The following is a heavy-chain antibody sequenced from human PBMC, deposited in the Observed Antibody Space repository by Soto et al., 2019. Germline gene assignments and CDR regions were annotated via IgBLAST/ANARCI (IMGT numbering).Heavy chain of an antibody. CDR3: ARAQGDWLLDY. CDR1: GFTRSDYE. CDR2: ISNSGSGSTI. Sequence: EVQLVESGGGLVQPGGSLRLSCAASGFTRSDYEMIWVRQAPGKGLEWVSFISNSGSGSTIYYADSVKGRFSISRDNAKNSMYLQMNSLRAEDTALYFCARAQGDWLLDYWGQGTLVTVSP. J-gene: IGHJ4*02. V-gene: IGHV3-48*03. D-gene: IGHD3-9*01.